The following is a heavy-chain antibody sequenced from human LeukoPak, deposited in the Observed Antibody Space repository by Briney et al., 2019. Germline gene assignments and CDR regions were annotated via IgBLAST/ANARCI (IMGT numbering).Heavy chain of an antibody. CDR3: ARGGYSYGYGFFDY. V-gene: IGHV1-69*13. J-gene: IGHJ4*02. CDR2: IIPIFGTA. CDR1: GGTFSSYA. D-gene: IGHD5-18*01. Sequence: ASVKVSCKASGGTFSSYAISWVRQAPGQGLEWMGGIIPIFGTANYAQKFQGRVTITADESTSTAYMELSSLRSEDTAVYYCARGGYSYGYGFFDYWGQGTLVTVSS.